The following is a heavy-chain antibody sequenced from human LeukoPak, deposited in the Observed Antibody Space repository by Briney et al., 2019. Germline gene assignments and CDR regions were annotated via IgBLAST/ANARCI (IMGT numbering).Heavy chain of an antibody. Sequence: PGGSLRLSCAASGFTFSSYAMTWVRQAPEKGLEWVSQITGSGGSTYHADSVKGRFTISRDNSKNTLYLQMNSLRAEDTAVYYCAKDIVSSRWYYSDYWGQGTLVTVSS. CDR1: GFTFSSYA. CDR3: AKDIVSSRWYYSDY. V-gene: IGHV3-23*01. CDR2: ITGSGGST. D-gene: IGHD6-13*01. J-gene: IGHJ4*02.